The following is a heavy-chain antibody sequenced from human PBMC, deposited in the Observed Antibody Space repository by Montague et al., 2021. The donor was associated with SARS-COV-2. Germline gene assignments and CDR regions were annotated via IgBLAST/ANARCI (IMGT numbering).Heavy chain of an antibody. Sequence: SETRSLTCTVSGGSVSSYYWSWIRQSSGKGLQWLGYIYYSGSTDYNPSLKSRVTMSVDTSKNQLSLRLNSVTTADTAVYFCARAGGFYDYWSGYSSSAGFFDPWGQGILVTVSS. J-gene: IGHJ5*02. CDR3: ARAGGFYDYWSGYSSSAGFFDP. V-gene: IGHV4-59*02. CDR2: IYYSGST. CDR1: GGSVSSYY. D-gene: IGHD3-3*01.